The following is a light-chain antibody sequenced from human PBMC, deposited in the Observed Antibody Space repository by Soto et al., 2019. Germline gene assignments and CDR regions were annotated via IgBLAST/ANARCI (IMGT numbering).Light chain of an antibody. J-gene: IGLJ3*02. V-gene: IGLV2-8*01. CDR2: EVS. CDR1: SSDVGGYKY. Sequence: QPVLTQPPSASGSPGQSVTISCTGTSSDVGGYKYVSWYQQHPSKAPKLMIYEVSKRPSGVPDRFSGSKSGNTASQTGSGLQAEAEADYYCSSYAGRNNWVFGGGTKLTVL. CDR3: SSYAGRNNWV.